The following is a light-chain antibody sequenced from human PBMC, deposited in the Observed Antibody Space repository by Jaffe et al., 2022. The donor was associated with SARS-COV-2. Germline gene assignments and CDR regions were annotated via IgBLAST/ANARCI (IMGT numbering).Light chain of an antibody. J-gene: IGKJ2*01. CDR3: QQYGTSQYT. CDR2: ATS. Sequence: EIVLTQSPGTLSLSPGERATLSCRASQSVGSSYLAWYQQKPGQAPRLLIYATSSRATGIPDRFSGSGSGTDFTLTISGLEPEDFAVYYCQQYGTSQYTFGQGTRLEIK. CDR1: QSVGSSY. V-gene: IGKV3-20*01.